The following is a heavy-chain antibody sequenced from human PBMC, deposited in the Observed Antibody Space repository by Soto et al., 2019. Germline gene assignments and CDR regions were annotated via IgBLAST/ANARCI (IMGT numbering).Heavy chain of an antibody. Sequence: GGSLRLSCAASGFTFSSYAMSWVRQAPGKGLEWVSAISGSGGSTYYADSVKGRFTISRDNSKNTLYLQMNSLRAEDMAVYYCAKVYGSGSYYKDYWGQGTLVTVSS. CDR3: AKVYGSGSYYKDY. CDR2: ISGSGGST. CDR1: GFTFSSYA. V-gene: IGHV3-23*01. D-gene: IGHD3-10*01. J-gene: IGHJ4*02.